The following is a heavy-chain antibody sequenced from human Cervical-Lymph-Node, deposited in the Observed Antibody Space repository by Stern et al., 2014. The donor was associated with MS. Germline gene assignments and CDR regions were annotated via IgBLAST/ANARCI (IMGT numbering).Heavy chain of an antibody. CDR3: AKGSGGSGYYPVALDY. CDR1: GFTFDDYA. J-gene: IGHJ4*02. D-gene: IGHD3-3*01. Sequence: EVQLVESGGGLVQPGRSLRVSCAASGFTFDDYAMHWVRPAPGKGLEWVAGITWNSVSVGYADSVKGRFTISRDNAKNSLYLQMNSLRGDDAALYYCAKGSGGSGYYPVALDYWGQGTLVTVSS. V-gene: IGHV3-9*01. CDR2: ITWNSVSV.